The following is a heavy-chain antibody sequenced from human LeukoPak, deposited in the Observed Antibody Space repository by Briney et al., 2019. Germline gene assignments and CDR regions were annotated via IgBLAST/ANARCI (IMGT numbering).Heavy chain of an antibody. V-gene: IGHV1-24*01. CDR3: ATEFSGSYSTYFDY. Sequence: HGASVKVSCKVSGYTLTELSMHWVRQAPGKGLEWMGGFDPEDGETIYAQRFQGRVTMTEDTSTDTAYMELSSLRSEDTAVYYCATEFSGSYSTYFDYWGQGTLVTVSS. D-gene: IGHD3-10*01. CDR1: GYTLTELS. J-gene: IGHJ4*02. CDR2: FDPEDGET.